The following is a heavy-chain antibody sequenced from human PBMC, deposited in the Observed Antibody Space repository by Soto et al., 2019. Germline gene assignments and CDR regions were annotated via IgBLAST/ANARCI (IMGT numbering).Heavy chain of an antibody. CDR1: GGSISSGGYY. J-gene: IGHJ5*02. V-gene: IGHV4-31*03. Sequence: SETLSLTCTVSGGSISSGGYYWSWIRQHPGKGLEWIGYIYYSGSTYYNPSLKSRVTISVDTSKNQFSLKLSSVTAADTAVYYCARDVRGGYSYVPRFPSPSWFHPCGQGPLVTVSS. CDR2: IYYSGST. D-gene: IGHD5-18*01. CDR3: ARDVRGGYSYVPRFPSPSWFHP.